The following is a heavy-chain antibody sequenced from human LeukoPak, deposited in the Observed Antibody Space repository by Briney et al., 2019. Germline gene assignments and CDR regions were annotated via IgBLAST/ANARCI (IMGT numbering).Heavy chain of an antibody. Sequence: ASVKVSCKASGYTFTSYGISWVRQAPGQGLEWVGWISGDRGPTYYAPKFQDRVTLTTDTSTSTAFLELRGLRSDDTAVYYCARGGYSDYWGQGTLVTVSS. CDR2: ISGDRGPT. D-gene: IGHD2-15*01. CDR3: ARGGYSDY. J-gene: IGHJ4*02. CDR1: GYTFTSYG. V-gene: IGHV1-18*01.